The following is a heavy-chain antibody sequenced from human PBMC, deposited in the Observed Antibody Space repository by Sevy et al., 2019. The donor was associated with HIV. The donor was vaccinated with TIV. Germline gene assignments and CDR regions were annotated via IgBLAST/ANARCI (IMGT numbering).Heavy chain of an antibody. CDR3: ASHVGLLSNAFAI. CDR1: GYSFTGYY. J-gene: IGHJ3*02. CDR2: INPNSGGT. D-gene: IGHD3-3*01. Sequence: ASVKVSCKASGYSFTGYYIHWVRQAPGQGLEWMGWINPNSGGTNYVQDFQGRVTMTRDTSISTVYMELSGLRSDDTAVYYCASHVGLLSNAFAIWGQGTMVTVSS. V-gene: IGHV1-2*02.